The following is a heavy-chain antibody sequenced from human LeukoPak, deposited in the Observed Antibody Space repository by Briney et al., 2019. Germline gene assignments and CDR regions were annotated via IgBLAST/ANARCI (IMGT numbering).Heavy chain of an antibody. CDR3: ARGRYYYGSGSYKFDP. D-gene: IGHD3-10*01. V-gene: IGHV1-46*01. CDR2: INPSGGST. J-gene: IGHJ5*02. Sequence: ASVKVSCKASGYTFTSYYMHWVRQAPGQGLEWMGIINPSGGSTSYAQKFQGRVTMTRDTSTSTVYMELSSLRSEDTAVYYCARGRYYYGSGSYKFDPWGQGTLVTVSS. CDR1: GYTFTSYY.